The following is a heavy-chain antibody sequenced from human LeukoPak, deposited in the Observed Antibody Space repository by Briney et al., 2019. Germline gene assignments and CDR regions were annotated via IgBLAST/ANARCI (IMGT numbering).Heavy chain of an antibody. CDR3: ARDVSSSTRAFDI. CDR2: ISSSDSAT. Sequence: PGGSLRLSCAASGFTLSTYEMTWVRQAPGKGLEWVSFISSSDSATSYADSVKGRFTIFRDTAKNSLYLQMNNLRGEDTAVYYCARDVSSSTRAFDIWGQGTMVAVSS. V-gene: IGHV3-48*03. J-gene: IGHJ3*02. D-gene: IGHD2-15*01. CDR1: GFTLSTYE.